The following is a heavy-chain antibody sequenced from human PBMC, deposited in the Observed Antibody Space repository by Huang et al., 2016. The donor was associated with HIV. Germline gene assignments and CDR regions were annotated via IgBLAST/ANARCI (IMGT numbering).Heavy chain of an antibody. V-gene: IGHV4-30-4*08. CDR3: ARAPATHSVFFY. Sequence: QVQLQESGPGLVKPSQTLSLTCTVSGDSIRSGGYYWPWIRQSPAKGLGGIGCSYYSGSSDYNPSLKSRVSISIDAFKNRVSLKLKSVTVADTAVYYCARAPATHSVFFYWGQGTLVTVSA. CDR1: GDSIRSGGYY. J-gene: IGHJ4*02. D-gene: IGHD3-3*01. CDR2: SYYSGSS.